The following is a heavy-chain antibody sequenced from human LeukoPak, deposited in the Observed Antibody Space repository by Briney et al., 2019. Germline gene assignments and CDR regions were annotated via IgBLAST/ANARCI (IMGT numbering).Heavy chain of an antibody. D-gene: IGHD3-22*01. J-gene: IGHJ4*02. V-gene: IGHV4-59*01. CDR1: GGSMTNYY. Sequence: PSETLSLTCTVSGGSMTNYYWSWIRQPPGKGLERIGYIYYSGNTNYNPSLKSRVTISVDTSKNQFSLKLSSVTAADTAVYYCARGRTYYDSTGYYYWGRGTLVTVSS. CDR2: IYYSGNT. CDR3: ARGRTYYDSTGYYY.